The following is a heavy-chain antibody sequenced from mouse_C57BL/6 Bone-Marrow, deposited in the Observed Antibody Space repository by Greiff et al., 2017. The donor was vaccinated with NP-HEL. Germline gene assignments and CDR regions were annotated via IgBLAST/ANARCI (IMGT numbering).Heavy chain of an antibody. Sequence: QVTLKVSGPGILQPSQTLSLTCSFSGFSLSTFGMGVGWIRQPSGKGLEWLAHIWWDDDKYYNPALKSRLTISKDTSKNQVFLKIANVDTADTATYYCEGIYDGYWYFDVWGTGTTVTVSS. CDR1: GFSLSTFGMG. V-gene: IGHV8-8*01. J-gene: IGHJ1*03. CDR2: IWWDDDK. CDR3: EGIYDGYWYFDV. D-gene: IGHD2-3*01.